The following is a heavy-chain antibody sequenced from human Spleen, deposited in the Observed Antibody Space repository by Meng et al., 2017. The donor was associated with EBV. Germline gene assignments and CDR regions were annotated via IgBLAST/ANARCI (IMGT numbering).Heavy chain of an antibody. V-gene: IGHV1-3*01. D-gene: IGHD3-9*01. CDR3: ARLYYDILTGYYLFDY. J-gene: IGHJ4*02. CDR1: GYTFASYA. CDR2: INAGNANI. Sequence: QVPLVQPGVEVTKPVASVNVSCKASGYTFASYAIHWVRQAPGQRLEWMGWINAGNANIKYSQNFQGRVTITSDTSASTAYMELSSLRSEDTAVYYCARLYYDILTGYYLFDYWGQGTLVTVSS.